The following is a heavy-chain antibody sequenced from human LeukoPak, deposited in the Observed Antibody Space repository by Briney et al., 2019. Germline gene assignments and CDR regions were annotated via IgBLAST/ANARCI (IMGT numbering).Heavy chain of an antibody. CDR1: GLTLSTYS. J-gene: IGHJ4*02. CDR2: ISSGSSAI. V-gene: IGHV3-48*02. CDR3: ARGRDY. Sequence: GGSLRLSCAASGLTLSTYSVKWVRQAPGKGLEWVSYISSGSSAIYYADSVKGRFTVSRDNAKNSLYLQMNSLRDEDTGVYYCARGRDYWGQGTLVTVSS.